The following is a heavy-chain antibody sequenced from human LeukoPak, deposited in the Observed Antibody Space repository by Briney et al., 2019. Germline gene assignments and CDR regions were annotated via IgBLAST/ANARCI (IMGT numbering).Heavy chain of an antibody. CDR3: ARGIAAAGFDY. CDR2: INHSGST. Sequence: SETLSLTCAVYGGSFSGYYWSWIRQPPGKGLEWIGEINHSGSTNYNPSLKSRVTISVDTSKNQFSLKLSSVTAADTAVYYCARGIAAAGFDYWGQGTLVTVSS. CDR1: GGSFSGYY. J-gene: IGHJ4*02. D-gene: IGHD6-13*01. V-gene: IGHV4-34*01.